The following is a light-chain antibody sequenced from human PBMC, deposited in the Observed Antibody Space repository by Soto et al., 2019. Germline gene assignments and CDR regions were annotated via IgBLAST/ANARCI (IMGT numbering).Light chain of an antibody. V-gene: IGKV1-39*01. CDR1: QSISSY. CDR2: AAS. Sequence: DIKMTQSTPSMSASVGHTVTISCRASQSISSYLNWYQQKPGKAPKLLIYAASSLQSGVPSRFSGSGSGTDFTLTISSLQPEDFATYYCQQSYSNPPTFGGGTKVDI. J-gene: IGKJ4*02. CDR3: QQSYSNPPT.